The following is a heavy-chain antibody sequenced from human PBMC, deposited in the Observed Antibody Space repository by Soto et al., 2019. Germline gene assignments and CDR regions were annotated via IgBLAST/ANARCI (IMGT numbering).Heavy chain of an antibody. Sequence: QVQLQESGPGLVKPSDTLSLTCAVSGYSISSSNWWGWVRQPPGKGLEWIGYIFYSGTTYYNPSLKSRVNMSVDTSKNQFSLKLTSVTAVDTAVYYCARREIQGPIDYWGQGTLVTVSS. CDR1: GYSISSSNW. CDR2: IFYSGTT. CDR3: ARREIQGPIDY. D-gene: IGHD1-26*01. J-gene: IGHJ4*02. V-gene: IGHV4-28*01.